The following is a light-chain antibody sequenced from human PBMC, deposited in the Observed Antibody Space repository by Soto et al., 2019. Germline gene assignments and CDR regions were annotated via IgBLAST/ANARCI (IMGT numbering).Light chain of an antibody. CDR1: SSDVGGYNS. J-gene: IGLJ1*01. CDR2: AVG. V-gene: IGLV2-14*03. CDR3: SSFTSSRTNV. Sequence: QSALTQPASVSGSPGESITISCTGTSSDVGGYNSVSWYQHHPGKAPKLILYAVGDRPSGVSYRVSGSKSGNTASLTISGLQAADEADYFCSSFTSSRTNVFGSGTKVTVL.